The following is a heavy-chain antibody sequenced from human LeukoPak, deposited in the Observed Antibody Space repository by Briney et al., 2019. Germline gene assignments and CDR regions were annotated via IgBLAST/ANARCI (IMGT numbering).Heavy chain of an antibody. J-gene: IGHJ4*02. V-gene: IGHV3-48*03. CDR1: GFTFSTYE. Sequence: GGSLRLSCAASGFTFSTYEMNWVRQAPGKGLEWISYITSGGMTVYYADSVRGRFTISRDNARNSLFPQMNSLRAEDTALYYCARGGRTSYYFDSWGLGTVVTVSS. CDR2: ITSGGMTV. CDR3: ARGGRTSYYFDS.